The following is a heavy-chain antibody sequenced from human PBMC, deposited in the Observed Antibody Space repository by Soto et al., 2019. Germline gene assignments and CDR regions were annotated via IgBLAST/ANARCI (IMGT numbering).Heavy chain of an antibody. J-gene: IGHJ4*02. Sequence: SVKVSCKASGYSFSSYAISWVRQAPGQGLEWMGGIIPIFGTANYAQKFQGRVTITADKSTSTAYMELSSLRSEDTAVYYCARDSGRGWYFDYWGQGTLVTVSS. CDR3: ARDSGRGWYFDY. CDR2: IIPIFGTA. CDR1: GYSFSSYA. V-gene: IGHV1-69*06. D-gene: IGHD6-19*01.